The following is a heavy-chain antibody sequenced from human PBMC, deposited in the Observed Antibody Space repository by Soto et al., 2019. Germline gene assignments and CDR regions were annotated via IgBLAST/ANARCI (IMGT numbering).Heavy chain of an antibody. CDR3: ATRSGGGGAFDF. CDR1: GLTFSNYE. J-gene: IGHJ3*01. V-gene: IGHV3-48*03. CDR2: IGRGGTTT. D-gene: IGHD3-10*01. Sequence: EVQLVESGGGLVLPGGSLRLSCAASGLTFSNYEMNWVRQAPGKGLEWVSYIGRGGTTTYYADSLKGRFTISRYNAKNSLYLQMSSLRAEDTAVYYCATRSGGGGAFDFWGQGTMVTVSS.